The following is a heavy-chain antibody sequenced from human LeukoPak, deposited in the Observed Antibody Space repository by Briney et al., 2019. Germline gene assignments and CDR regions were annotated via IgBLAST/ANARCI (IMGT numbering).Heavy chain of an antibody. V-gene: IGHV1-18*01. CDR3: ARAVRGGGSCYSDY. CDR2: ISAYNGNT. J-gene: IGHJ4*02. D-gene: IGHD2-15*01. Sequence: ASVKVSCKASGYTFTTYGVSWVRQAPGQGLEWMGWISAYNGNTNYAQKLQGRVTMTTDTSTSTAYMELRSLRSDDTAVYYCARAVRGGGSCYSDYWGQGTLVTVSS. CDR1: GYTFTTYG.